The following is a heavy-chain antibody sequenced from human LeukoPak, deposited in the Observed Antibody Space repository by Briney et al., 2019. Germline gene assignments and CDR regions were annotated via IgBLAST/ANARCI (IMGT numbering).Heavy chain of an antibody. V-gene: IGHV1-2*02. Sequence: GASVKVSCKASGYTFTAGYYMHWVRQAPGQGLEWMGWINPNSGGTNCAQKFQGRVTMTRDTSISTAYMELSRLGSDDTAVYYCASVGTSEELGSDYWGQGTLVTVSS. CDR3: ASVGTSEELGSDY. J-gene: IGHJ4*02. CDR2: INPNSGGT. D-gene: IGHD2-2*01. CDR1: GYTFTAGYY.